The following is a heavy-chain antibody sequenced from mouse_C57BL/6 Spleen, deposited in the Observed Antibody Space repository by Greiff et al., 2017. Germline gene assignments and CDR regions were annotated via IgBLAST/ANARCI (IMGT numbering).Heavy chain of an antibody. Sequence: EVKVEESGPGLVKPSQSLSLTCSVTGYSITSGYYWNWIRQFPGNKLEWMGYISYDGSNNYNPSLKNRISITRDTSKNQFFLKLNSVTTEDTATYYCARRPSTGTSTGYFDVWGTGTTVTVSS. CDR1: GYSITSGYY. J-gene: IGHJ1*03. CDR2: ISYDGSN. V-gene: IGHV3-6*01. D-gene: IGHD4-1*02. CDR3: ARRPSTGTSTGYFDV.